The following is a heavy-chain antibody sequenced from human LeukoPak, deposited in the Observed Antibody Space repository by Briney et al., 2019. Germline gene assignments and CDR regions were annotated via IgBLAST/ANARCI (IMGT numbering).Heavy chain of an antibody. D-gene: IGHD2-2*01. Sequence: GGSLRLSCAASGFTFDDYGMSWVRQAPGKGLEWVSGINWNGGSISYADSVKGRFTISRDNAKNSLYLQMDSLRAEDRALYYCARESRGYCSSTSCRTPDYWGQGTLVTVSS. CDR3: ARESRGYCSSTSCRTPDY. CDR1: GFTFDDYG. CDR2: INWNGGSI. V-gene: IGHV3-20*04. J-gene: IGHJ4*02.